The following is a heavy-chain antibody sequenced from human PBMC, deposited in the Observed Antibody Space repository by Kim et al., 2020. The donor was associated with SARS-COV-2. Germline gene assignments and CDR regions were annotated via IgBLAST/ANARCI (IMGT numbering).Heavy chain of an antibody. D-gene: IGHD5-12*01. Sequence: YAQKFQGRVTMTRDTSISTAYMELSRLRSDDTALYYCARVRDIVATGFDYWGQGTLVTVSS. CDR3: ARVRDIVATGFDY. J-gene: IGHJ4*02. V-gene: IGHV1-2*02.